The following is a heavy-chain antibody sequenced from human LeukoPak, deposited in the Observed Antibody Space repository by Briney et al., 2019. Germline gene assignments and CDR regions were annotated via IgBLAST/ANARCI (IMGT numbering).Heavy chain of an antibody. D-gene: IGHD4-23*01. V-gene: IGHV1-2*02. CDR3: ARGGRVTTVVTLLDY. J-gene: IGHJ4*02. CDR2: INPNSGGT. Sequence: ASVKVSCKASGYTFTGYYMHWVRQAPGQGLEWMGWINPNSGGTNYAKKFQGRVTMTRDTSINTAYMELSRPTSDDTAVYYCARGGRVTTVVTLLDYWGQGTLVTVSS. CDR1: GYTFTGYY.